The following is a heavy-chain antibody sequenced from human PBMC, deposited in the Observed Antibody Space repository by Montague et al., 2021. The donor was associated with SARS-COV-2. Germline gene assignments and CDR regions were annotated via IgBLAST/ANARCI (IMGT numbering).Heavy chain of an antibody. Sequence: TLSLTCTVSGDSMTSGSHFWTWIRQPAGKGLEWIGHIQISGTSNYNPSLRDRITLSIDTSKNQFSLELRSVTAADTAVYFCARDRPESWRISPGLAGLFATVVHSAGGMDVWGRGTTVIVS. D-gene: IGHD3-22*01. CDR1: GDSMTSGSHF. V-gene: IGHV4-61*09. CDR3: ARDRPESWRISPGLAGLFATVVHSAGGMDV. CDR2: IQISGTS. J-gene: IGHJ6*02.